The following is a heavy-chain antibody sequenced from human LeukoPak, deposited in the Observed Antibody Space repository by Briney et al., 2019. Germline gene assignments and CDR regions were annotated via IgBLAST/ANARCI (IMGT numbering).Heavy chain of an antibody. D-gene: IGHD5-24*01. CDR2: IYTSGTT. CDR1: GGSVRRGNYY. V-gene: IGHV4-61*02. CDR3: WSGSVTARNYYYYMDV. Sequence: PSETLSLTCTVSGGSVRRGNYYWTWIRQPAGSGLEWIGRIYTSGTTDYNPSLRTRVTISVDASRNQFSLNLSSVTAADTAVYARWSGSVTARNYYYYMDVWGEGTTVTVSS. J-gene: IGHJ6*03.